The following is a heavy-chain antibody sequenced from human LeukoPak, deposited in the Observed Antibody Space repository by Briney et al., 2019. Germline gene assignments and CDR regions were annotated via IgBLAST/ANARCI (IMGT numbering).Heavy chain of an antibody. Sequence: GASLKISCKGSGSSFTSYWIGWVRQLPGKGLGWMGIIYPGDSDTRYSPSFQGQVTISADKSISTAYLQWSSLKASDTAMYYCARQESIVGATTIDYWGQGTLVTVSS. J-gene: IGHJ4*02. CDR2: IYPGDSDT. CDR1: GSSFTSYW. D-gene: IGHD1-26*01. V-gene: IGHV5-51*01. CDR3: ARQESIVGATTIDY.